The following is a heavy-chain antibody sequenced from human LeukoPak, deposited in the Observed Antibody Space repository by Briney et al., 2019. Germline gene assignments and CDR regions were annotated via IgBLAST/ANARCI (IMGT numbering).Heavy chain of an antibody. Sequence: GGSLRLSCAASGFTFSSYWMSWVRQAPGKGLEWVAHIKQDGSEKYYVDSVKGRFTISRDNAKNSLYLQMNNLRAEDTAVYYCARLNNLLWFGIHAFDIWGQGTMVTVSS. CDR1: GFTFSSYW. J-gene: IGHJ3*02. D-gene: IGHD3-10*01. V-gene: IGHV3-7*01. CDR3: ARLNNLLWFGIHAFDI. CDR2: IKQDGSEK.